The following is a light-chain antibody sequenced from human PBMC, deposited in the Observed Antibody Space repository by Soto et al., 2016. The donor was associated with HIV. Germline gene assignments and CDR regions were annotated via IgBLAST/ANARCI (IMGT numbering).Light chain of an antibody. CDR2: QDD. CDR1: KLANKN. Sequence: SYDLTQSPSVSVSPGQTTTIICSGDKLANKNTCWYQQKPGQSPVLVIFQDDRRPSGIPERFSGSNSGNTATLTISGTQAMDEADYYCQAWDSSTARVVFGGGTKLTVL. V-gene: IGLV3-1*01. J-gene: IGLJ2*01. CDR3: QAWDSSTARVV.